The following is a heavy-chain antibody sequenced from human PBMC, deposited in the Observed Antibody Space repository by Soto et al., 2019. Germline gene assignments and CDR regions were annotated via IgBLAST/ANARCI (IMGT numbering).Heavy chain of an antibody. CDR3: ARDLPSWLQFYGMDV. J-gene: IGHJ6*02. V-gene: IGHV3-21*01. Sequence: GGSLRLSCAASGFTFSSYSMNWVRQAPGKGLEWVSSISSSSSYIYYADSVKGRFTISRDNAKNSLYLQMNSLRAEDTAVYYCARDLPSWLQFYGMDVWGQGTTVTVSS. CDR1: GFTFSSYS. CDR2: ISSSSSYI. D-gene: IGHD5-12*01.